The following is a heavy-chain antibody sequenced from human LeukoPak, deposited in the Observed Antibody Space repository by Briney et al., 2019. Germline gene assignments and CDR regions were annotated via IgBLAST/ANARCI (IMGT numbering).Heavy chain of an antibody. Sequence: SETLSLTCTVSGVSISSSTHYWGWIRQPPGKGLEWIASIHYSGTTYYNPSLDSRISTSVDTSKNQSSLRLSSVTAADTAVFYCARDSAYSGTYTPDVFDVWGQGTMVTVSS. V-gene: IGHV4-39*07. CDR3: ARDSAYSGTYTPDVFDV. J-gene: IGHJ3*01. D-gene: IGHD1-26*01. CDR2: IHYSGTT. CDR1: GVSISSSTHY.